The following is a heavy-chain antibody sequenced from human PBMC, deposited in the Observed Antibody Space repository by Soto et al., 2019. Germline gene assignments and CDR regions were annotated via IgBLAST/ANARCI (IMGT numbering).Heavy chain of an antibody. J-gene: IGHJ5*02. V-gene: IGHV4-4*07. CDR2: IYSSGST. D-gene: IGHD6-6*01. CDR1: GGSISSYY. Sequence: PSETLSLTGTVSGGSISSYYWSWIRQPAGKGLEWIGRIYSSGSTNSTTPLKSRVTISLDTSKTQFSLKLSSATAADTAVYYCAREAHSSSRNWFDPWGQGTLVTVS. CDR3: AREAHSSSRNWFDP.